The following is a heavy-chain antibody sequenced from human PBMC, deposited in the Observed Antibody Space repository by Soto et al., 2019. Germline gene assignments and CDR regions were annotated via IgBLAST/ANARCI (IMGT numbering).Heavy chain of an antibody. CDR3: VGDRGPVIVYADF. CDR1: GSTFSGYY. Sequence: ASVKVSCKASGSTFSGYYLHWLRQAPGLGLAWLGWINPESGDSQYGETFQGRVTMTRDTSTATVHMELSRLRPDDTALYYCVGDRGPVIVYADFWGQGTQVTVSS. V-gene: IGHV1-2*02. J-gene: IGHJ4*02. CDR2: INPESGDS. D-gene: IGHD3-16*02.